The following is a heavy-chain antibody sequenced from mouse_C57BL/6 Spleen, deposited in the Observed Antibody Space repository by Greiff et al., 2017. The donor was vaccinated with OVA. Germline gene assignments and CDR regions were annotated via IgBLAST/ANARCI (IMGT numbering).Heavy chain of an antibody. J-gene: IGHJ1*03. CDR2: INPYNGGT. CDR3: ARRYDYWYFDV. V-gene: IGHV1-19*01. D-gene: IGHD2-3*01. Sequence: VQLQQSGPVLVKPGASVKMSCKASGYTFTDYYMNWVKQSHGKSLEWIGVINPYNGGTSYNQKFKGKATLTVDKSSSTAYMELNSLTSEDSAVYYCARRYDYWYFDVWGTGTTVTVSS. CDR1: GYTFTDYY.